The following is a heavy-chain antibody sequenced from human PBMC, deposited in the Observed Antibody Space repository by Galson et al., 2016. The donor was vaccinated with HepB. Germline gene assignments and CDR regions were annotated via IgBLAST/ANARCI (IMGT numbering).Heavy chain of an antibody. CDR2: ISYDGSNK. D-gene: IGHD6-13*01. CDR3: ARAGSSWYFDY. CDR1: GFTFGDYA. Sequence: SLRLSCAASGFTFGDYAMSWVRQAPGEGLEWVAVISYDGSNKYYADSVKGRFTISRDNSKNTLYLQMNSLRDEDTAVYYCARAGSSWYFDYWGQGTLVTVSS. V-gene: IGHV3-30*04. J-gene: IGHJ4*02.